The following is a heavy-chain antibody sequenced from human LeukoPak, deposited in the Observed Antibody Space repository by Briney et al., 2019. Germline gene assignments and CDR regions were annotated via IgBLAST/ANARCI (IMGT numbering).Heavy chain of an antibody. D-gene: IGHD1-1*01. CDR2: IHSGGGST. Sequence: ASVKLSCKASGYTFTNYYMHWVRQAPAQGLEWMGIIHSGGGSTTYAQKFQGRVTMTRDTSTSTVYMELSSLRPEDTAVYYCARDGTHHSWDYWGQGTLVTVSS. V-gene: IGHV1-46*01. J-gene: IGHJ4*02. CDR1: GYTFTNYY. CDR3: ARDGTHHSWDY.